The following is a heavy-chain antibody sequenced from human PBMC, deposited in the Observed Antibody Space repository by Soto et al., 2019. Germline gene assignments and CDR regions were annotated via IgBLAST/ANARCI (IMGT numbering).Heavy chain of an antibody. CDR1: GGTFSSYT. D-gene: IGHD2-2*01. V-gene: IGHV1-69*02. CDR2: IIPILGIA. Sequence: GASVKVSCKASGGTFSSYTISWVRQAPGQGLEWMGRIIPILGIANYAQKFQGRVTITADKSTSTAYMELSSLRSEDTAVYYCARVGLECSSTSCHGDFDYWGQGTLVTVSS. J-gene: IGHJ4*02. CDR3: ARVGLECSSTSCHGDFDY.